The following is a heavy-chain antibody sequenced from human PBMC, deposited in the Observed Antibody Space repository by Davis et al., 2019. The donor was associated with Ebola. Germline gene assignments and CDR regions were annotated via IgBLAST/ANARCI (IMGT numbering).Heavy chain of an antibody. J-gene: IGHJ6*02. CDR1: GYTFTSYY. V-gene: IGHV1-46*03. D-gene: IGHD2-15*01. CDR3: AREPIVVVATTTGYYYYGLDV. Sequence: AASVKVSCKASGYTFTSYYMHWVRQAPGQGLEWMGIINPGGGTTSYAQKFQGRVTMTRDTSTSTVYTELSSLRSEDTAVYYCAREPIVVVATTTGYYYYGLDVWGQGTTVTVSS. CDR2: INPGGGTT.